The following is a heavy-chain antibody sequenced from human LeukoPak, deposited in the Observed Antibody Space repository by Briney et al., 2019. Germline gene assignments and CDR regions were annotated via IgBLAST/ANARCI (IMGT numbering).Heavy chain of an antibody. Sequence: SXRLXXXXSXFTFSSYAMHWVRQAPDKGLEWVAVISHDGSNKYYADSVKGRFSISRDNSKNTLYLQMNGLRAEETAMYYCATPYTSGWSLYFDNWGQGTLVTVSS. D-gene: IGHD6-19*01. CDR2: ISHDGSNK. CDR1: XFTFSSYA. CDR3: ATPYTSGWSLYFDN. V-gene: IGHV3-30-3*01. J-gene: IGHJ4*02.